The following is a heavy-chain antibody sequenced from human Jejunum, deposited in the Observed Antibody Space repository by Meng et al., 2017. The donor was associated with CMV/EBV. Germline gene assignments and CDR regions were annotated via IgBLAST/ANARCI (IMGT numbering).Heavy chain of an antibody. CDR1: SYD. V-gene: IGHV3-13*01. CDR2: IGTAGDT. D-gene: IGHD6-13*01. J-gene: IGHJ6*02. CDR3: ARDAGYSTSVGYSYYNGMDV. Sequence: SYDMHRVRQATGTGLEWVSVIGTAGDTYYAGSVKGRFTISRENAKNSLYLQMNSLTAGDTAVYYCARDAGYSTSVGYSYYNGMDVWGQGTLVTVSS.